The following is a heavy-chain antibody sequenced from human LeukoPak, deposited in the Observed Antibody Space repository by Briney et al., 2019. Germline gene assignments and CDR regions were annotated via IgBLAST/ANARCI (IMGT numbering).Heavy chain of an antibody. D-gene: IGHD5-24*01. J-gene: IGHJ4*02. CDR3: AREGRDVATGSIDY. CDR2: ISYDGSNK. Sequence: GRSLRLPCAASGFTFSSYAMHWVRQAPGKGLEWVAVISYDGSNKYYADSVKGRFTISRDNSKNTLYLQMNSLRAEDTAVYYCAREGRDVATGSIDYWGQGTLVTVSS. CDR1: GFTFSSYA. V-gene: IGHV3-30-3*01.